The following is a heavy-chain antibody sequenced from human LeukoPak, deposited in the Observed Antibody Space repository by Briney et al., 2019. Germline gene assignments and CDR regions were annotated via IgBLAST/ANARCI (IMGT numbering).Heavy chain of an antibody. CDR1: GFTFISYS. J-gene: IGHJ4*02. D-gene: IGHD6-19*01. V-gene: IGHV3-21*01. Sequence: GGSLRLSCAASGFTFISYSMNWVRQAPGKGLEWVSSISSSSSYIYYADSVKGRFTISRDNAKNSLYLQMNSLRAEDTAVYYCARAGYSSGWNTDYWGQGTLVTVSS. CDR3: ARAGYSSGWNTDY. CDR2: ISSSSSYI.